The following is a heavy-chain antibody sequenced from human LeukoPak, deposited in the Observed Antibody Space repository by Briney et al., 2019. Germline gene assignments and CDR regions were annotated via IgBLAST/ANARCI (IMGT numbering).Heavy chain of an antibody. V-gene: IGHV3-30*18. CDR1: GFTFSSYG. CDR3: VKSGIAAAGQRGYFDY. CDR2: MSNDGSNK. J-gene: IGHJ4*02. Sequence: GGSLRLSCAASGFTFSSYGMQWVRQAPGKGLEWGAVMSNDGSNKYYPDSVKGRFASSRDNAKNTQYLQMNSLTAEDTGIYYCVKSGIAAAGQRGYFDYWGQGTLVTVSS. D-gene: IGHD6-13*01.